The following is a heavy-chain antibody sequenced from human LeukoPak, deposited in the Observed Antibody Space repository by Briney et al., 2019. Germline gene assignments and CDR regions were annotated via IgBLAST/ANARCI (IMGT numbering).Heavy chain of an antibody. CDR3: ARVQGAAAGNNWFDP. Sequence: ASVKVSCKASGYTFTNYAMHWVRQAPGQRPEWLAWINPANGYARYSQEFQGRVTITRDTSASTAYMELSSLRSEDMAVYYCARVQGAAAGNNWFDPWGQGTLVTVSS. D-gene: IGHD6-13*01. J-gene: IGHJ5*02. CDR1: GYTFTNYA. V-gene: IGHV1-3*03. CDR2: INPANGYA.